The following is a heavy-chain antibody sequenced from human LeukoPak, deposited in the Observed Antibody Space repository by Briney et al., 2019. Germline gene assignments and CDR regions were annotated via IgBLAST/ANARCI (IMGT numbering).Heavy chain of an antibody. CDR1: GVSIFSSY. J-gene: IGHJ4*02. CDR2: VHYSGST. D-gene: IGHD3-9*01. V-gene: IGHV4-59*12. Sequence: SETLSLTCTVSGVSIFSSYWNWVRQPPGEGLEWIGYVHYSGSTNYNPPLKSRVTISVDTSKSQFSLKLSSATAADTAVYYCATGRSIRYFDYWGQGTLLTVSS. CDR3: ATGRSIRYFDY.